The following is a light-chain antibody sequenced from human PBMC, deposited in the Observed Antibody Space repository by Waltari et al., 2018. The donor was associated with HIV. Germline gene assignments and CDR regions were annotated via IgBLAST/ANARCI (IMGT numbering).Light chain of an antibody. CDR2: DAS. CDR1: QNVSSY. CDR3: QQRRNWPPLT. V-gene: IGKV3-11*01. J-gene: IGKJ4*01. Sequence: EIVLTQSPATLSLSPGERAALSCRASQNVSSYFAWYQQKPGQAPRLLIYDASNRATGIPARFSGSGSGTDFTLTISALEPEDFAVYYCQQRRNWPPLTFGGGTKVEIK.